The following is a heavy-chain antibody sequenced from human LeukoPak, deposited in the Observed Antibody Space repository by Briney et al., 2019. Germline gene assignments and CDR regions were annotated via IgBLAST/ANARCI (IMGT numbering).Heavy chain of an antibody. CDR3: ARSLAGPLDY. D-gene: IGHD7-27*01. CDR1: RDSVSSNSAA. Sequence: SQTLSHTCAISRDSVSSNSAAWNWIRHSPSRGLECLGRTYYRSKWYNDYAVSVKSRITYNPDTSKNHFSLQLNSVTPEDTAVYYCARSLAGPLDYWGQGTLVTVSS. CDR2: TYYRSKWYN. V-gene: IGHV6-1*01. J-gene: IGHJ4*02.